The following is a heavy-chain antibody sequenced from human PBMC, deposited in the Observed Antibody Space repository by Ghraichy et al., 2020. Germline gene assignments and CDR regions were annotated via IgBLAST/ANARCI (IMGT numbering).Heavy chain of an antibody. CDR1: GFTFSSYG. Sequence: GGSLRLSCAASGFTFSSYGMHWVRQAPGKGLEWVAVISYDGSNKYYADSVKGRFTISRDNSKNTLYLQMNSLRAEDTAVYYCAKDSYFWSGYLDYWGQGTLVTVSS. D-gene: IGHD3-3*01. V-gene: IGHV3-30*18. CDR2: ISYDGSNK. CDR3: AKDSYFWSGYLDY. J-gene: IGHJ4*02.